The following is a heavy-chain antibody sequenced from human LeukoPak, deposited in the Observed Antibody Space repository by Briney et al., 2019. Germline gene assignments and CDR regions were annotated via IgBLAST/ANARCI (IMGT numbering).Heavy chain of an antibody. Sequence: GASVKVSCKASGGTFSSYAISWVRQAPGQGLEWMGRIIPILGIANYAQKFQGRVTITADKSTSTAYMELSSLRSEDTAVYYCARGSSGWYYYYGMDVWGQGTTVTVSS. CDR1: GGTFSSYA. CDR2: IIPILGIA. D-gene: IGHD6-19*01. J-gene: IGHJ6*02. V-gene: IGHV1-69*04. CDR3: ARGSSGWYYYYGMDV.